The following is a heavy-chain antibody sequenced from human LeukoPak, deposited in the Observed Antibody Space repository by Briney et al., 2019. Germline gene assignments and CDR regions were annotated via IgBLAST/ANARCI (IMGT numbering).Heavy chain of an antibody. J-gene: IGHJ3*02. CDR3: ARDSPEPWELLRAFDI. CDR1: GFTFSSYS. D-gene: IGHD1-26*01. CDR2: ISSSSSYI. Sequence: PGGSLRLSCAASGFTFSSYSMNWVRQAPGKGLEWVSSISSSSSYIYYADSVKGRFTISRDNAKNSLYLQMNSLRAEDTAVYYCARDSPEPWELLRAFDIWGQGTMVTVSS. V-gene: IGHV3-21*01.